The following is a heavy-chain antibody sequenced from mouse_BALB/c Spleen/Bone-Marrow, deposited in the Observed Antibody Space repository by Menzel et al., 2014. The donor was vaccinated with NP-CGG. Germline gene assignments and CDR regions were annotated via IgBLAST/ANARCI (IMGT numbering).Heavy chain of an antibody. CDR3: ARSRRAMDY. CDR1: GYTFSSDY. CDR2: INPSNGGT. V-gene: IGHV1S81*02. Sequence: QVQLQQSGAELVKPGASVKLSCKASGYTFSSDYMYWVKQRPGQGLEWIGEINPSNGGTNFNEKFKSKATLTVDKSSSTACMQLRSLTSEDSAVYYCARSRRAMDYWGQGTSVTVSS. J-gene: IGHJ4*01. D-gene: IGHD2-12*01.